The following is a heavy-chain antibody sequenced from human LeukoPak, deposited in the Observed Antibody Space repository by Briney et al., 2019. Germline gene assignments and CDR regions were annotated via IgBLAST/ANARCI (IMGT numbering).Heavy chain of an antibody. CDR1: GFIFRSHT. CDR3: ARDYYGMDV. Sequence: GGSLRLSCAASGFIFRSHTMNSVRQGPGKGLEWVSYISSTSGTIYYADSVKGRFTISRDNAKNSLYLQMNRLRDKDTAVYYCARDYYGMDVWGQGTTVTVSS. J-gene: IGHJ6*02. CDR2: ISSTSGTI. V-gene: IGHV3-48*02.